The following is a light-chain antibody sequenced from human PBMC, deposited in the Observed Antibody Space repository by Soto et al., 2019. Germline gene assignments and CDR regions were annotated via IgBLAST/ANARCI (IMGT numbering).Light chain of an antibody. CDR2: GNK. V-gene: IGLV1-40*01. J-gene: IGLJ1*01. CDR3: QSYDSSLSRV. Sequence: QSVLTQSPSVSGAPGQRVTISCTGSSSKNGAGYDVHWYQQLPGTAPKLLIYGNKNRPSGVPDRFSASKSGTSASLAIAGLQAEDEADYYCQSYDSSLSRVFGTGTRSPS. CDR1: SSKNGAGYD.